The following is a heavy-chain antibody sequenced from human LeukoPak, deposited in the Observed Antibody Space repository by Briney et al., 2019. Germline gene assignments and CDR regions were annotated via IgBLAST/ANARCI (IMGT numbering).Heavy chain of an antibody. V-gene: IGHV4-31*02. CDR2: IYYSGST. CDR1: GFTFSDYY. J-gene: IGHJ4*02. D-gene: IGHD5-12*01. CDR3: ARSAYSGYDYGGFDY. Sequence: LRLSCAASGFTFSDYYMSWIRQHPGKGLEWIGYIYYSGSTYYNPSLKSRVTISVDTSKNQFSLKLSSVTAADTAVYYCARSAYSGYDYGGFDYWGQGTLVTVSS.